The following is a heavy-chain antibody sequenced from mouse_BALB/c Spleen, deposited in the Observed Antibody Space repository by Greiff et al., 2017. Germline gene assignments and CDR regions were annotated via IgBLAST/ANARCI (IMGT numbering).Heavy chain of an antibody. CDR2: INPSNGRT. J-gene: IGHJ2*01. CDR1: GYTFTSYW. V-gene: IGHV1S81*02. CDR3: ARVDIHYYGYD. D-gene: IGHD1-2*01. Sequence: QVQLQQPGAELVKPGASVKLSCKASGYTFTSYWMHWVKQRPGQGLEWIGEINPSNGRTNYNEKFKSKATLTVDKSSSTAYMQLSSLTSEDSAVYYCARVDIHYYGYDWGQGTTLTVSS.